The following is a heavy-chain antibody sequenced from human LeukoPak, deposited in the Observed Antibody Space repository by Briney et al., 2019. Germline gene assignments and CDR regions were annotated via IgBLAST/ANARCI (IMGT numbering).Heavy chain of an antibody. J-gene: IGHJ4*02. CDR3: ARDYGYDPYYFDY. CDR1: GGSISSGSYY. V-gene: IGHV4-61*02. D-gene: IGHD5-12*01. CDR2: IYTSGST. Sequence: PSETLSLTCTVSGGSISSGSYYWSWIRQPAGKGLEWIGRIYTSGSTNYNPSLKSRVTMSVDTSKNQFSLKLSSVTAADTAVYYCARDYGYDPYYFDYWGQGTLVTVSS.